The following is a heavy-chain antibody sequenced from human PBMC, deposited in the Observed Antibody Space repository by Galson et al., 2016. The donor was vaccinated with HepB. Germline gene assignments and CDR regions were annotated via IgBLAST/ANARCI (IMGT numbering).Heavy chain of an antibody. CDR1: GGSISNGDYY. Sequence: LSLTCAVSGGSISNGDYYWSWIRQPPGKGLEWIGHIYYTGSAHYNPSLTTRLTLSVDTSRSQFSLQLSSVTAADTAVYYCARSTNYYGSGYYWGPGSLVTVSS. D-gene: IGHD3-10*01. J-gene: IGHJ4*02. CDR2: IYYTGSA. CDR3: ARSTNYYGSGYY. V-gene: IGHV4-30-4*01.